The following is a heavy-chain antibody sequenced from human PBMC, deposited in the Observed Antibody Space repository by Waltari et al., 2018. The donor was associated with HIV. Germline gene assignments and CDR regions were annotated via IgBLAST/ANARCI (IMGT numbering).Heavy chain of an antibody. D-gene: IGHD3-3*02. V-gene: IGHV3-74*01. CDR3: ARASHYIEFSTFDGDYYFDF. J-gene: IGHJ4*02. CDR1: GFSVRNHW. Sequence: VQLVESGGGSIKTGGSLRLSCAASGFSVRNHWMDWVRQGPGKGLVWVARINSDGSRRNYADAVKGRFVISRDNARNTVYLQLNNLKVEDTAVYFCARASHYIEFSTFDGDYYFDFWGRGTRVAVSS. CDR2: INSDGSRR.